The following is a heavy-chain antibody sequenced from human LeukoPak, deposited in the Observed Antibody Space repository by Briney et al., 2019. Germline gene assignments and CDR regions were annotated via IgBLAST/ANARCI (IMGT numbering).Heavy chain of an antibody. J-gene: IGHJ4*02. CDR3: ARVGAAAGYYFDY. D-gene: IGHD6-13*01. Sequence: SETLSLTCTVSGGSIRSSYYYWGWIRQPPGKGLEWIGSIYDSGSTYYNPSLKSRVTISVDTSKNQFSLKLNSVTAADTAVYYCARVGAAAGYYFDYWGQGTLVTVSS. CDR1: GGSIRSSYYY. V-gene: IGHV4-39*01. CDR2: IYDSGST.